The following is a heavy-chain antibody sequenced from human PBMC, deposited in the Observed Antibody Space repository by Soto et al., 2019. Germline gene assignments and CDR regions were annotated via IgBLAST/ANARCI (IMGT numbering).Heavy chain of an antibody. Sequence: EVHLLESGGGVVRPGGSMRLSCAASGFSFSGYAMSWVRQAPGKGLEWVYLISYGGGTTHYADSVKGRFTISRDDYRKTLFPEMNSLRVEDTAIYYCAKDRVGARSKYYFDYWGQGTLVSVSS. CDR2: ISYGGGTT. V-gene: IGHV3-23*01. D-gene: IGHD1-26*01. J-gene: IGHJ4*02. CDR1: GFSFSGYA. CDR3: AKDRVGARSKYYFDY.